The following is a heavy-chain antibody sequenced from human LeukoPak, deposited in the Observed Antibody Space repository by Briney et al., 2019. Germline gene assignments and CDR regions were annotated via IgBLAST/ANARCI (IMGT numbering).Heavy chain of an antibody. CDR3: VSHREYYIDY. CDR1: GGTISSSNW. V-gene: IGHV4-4*02. Sequence: SETLSLTCAVSGGTISSSNWGRWVRQSPGKGLEWIGEIYHGGSTNYNPSLKSRVTIALDKSKNQFSLKLSSVTAADTAVYFCVSHREYYIDYWGQGTLVTVSS. J-gene: IGHJ4*02. CDR2: IYHGGST.